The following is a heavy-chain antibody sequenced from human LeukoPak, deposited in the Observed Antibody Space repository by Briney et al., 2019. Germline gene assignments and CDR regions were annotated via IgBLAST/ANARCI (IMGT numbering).Heavy chain of an antibody. CDR1: GFTFSSYW. CDR2: IKQDGSEK. D-gene: IGHD2-2*01. V-gene: IGHV3-7*01. J-gene: IGHJ3*02. Sequence: PGGSLRLSXAASGFTFSSYWMSWVRQAPGKGLEWVANIKQDGSEKYYVDSVKGRFTISRDNAKNSLYLQMNSLRAEDTAVYYCARDVVVVPAAWGYDAFDIWGQGTMVTVSS. CDR3: ARDVVVVPAAWGYDAFDI.